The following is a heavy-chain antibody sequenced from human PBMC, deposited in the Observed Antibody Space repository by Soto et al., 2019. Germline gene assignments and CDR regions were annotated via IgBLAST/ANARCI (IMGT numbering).Heavy chain of an antibody. J-gene: IGHJ5*02. V-gene: IGHV4-4*02. CDR1: GASITSTNW. Sequence: QVQLQESGPGLVRPSETLSLTCAVSGASITSTNWWSWVRRPPGKGLEWIGGIFRGGSTNYNRSLKSRVTISVDKSKNQFSLRLTSVTAADTAVYYCARAILANPWFDPWGQGTLVSVYS. D-gene: IGHD2-2*02. CDR2: IFRGGST. CDR3: ARAILANPWFDP.